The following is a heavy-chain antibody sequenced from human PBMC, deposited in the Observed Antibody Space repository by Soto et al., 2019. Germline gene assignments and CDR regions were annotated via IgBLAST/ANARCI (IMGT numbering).Heavy chain of an antibody. J-gene: IGHJ6*02. V-gene: IGHV1-69*13. CDR3: AIRFLEWSTPDYYYYYGMDV. CDR1: GGTFSSYA. D-gene: IGHD3-3*01. CDR2: IIPIFGTA. Sequence: EASVKVSCKASGGTFSSYAISWVRQAPGQGLEWMGGIIPIFGTANYAQKFQGRVTITADESTSTAYMELSSLRSEDTAVYYCAIRFLEWSTPDYYYYYGMDVWGQGTTVTVSS.